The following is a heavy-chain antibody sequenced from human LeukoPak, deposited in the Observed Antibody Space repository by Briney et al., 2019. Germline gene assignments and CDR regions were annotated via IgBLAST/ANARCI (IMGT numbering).Heavy chain of an antibody. CDR3: ARVRVVISGYSFDY. V-gene: IGHV4-4*07. CDR2: IYTSGST. J-gene: IGHJ4*02. D-gene: IGHD3-3*01. CDR1: GGSISSYY. Sequence: SETLSLTCTVSGGSISSYYWSWIRLPAGKGLEWIGRIYTSGSTNYNPSLKSRLTMSVDTSKDQFSLKLSSVTAADTAVYYCARVRVVISGYSFDYWGQGTLVTVSS.